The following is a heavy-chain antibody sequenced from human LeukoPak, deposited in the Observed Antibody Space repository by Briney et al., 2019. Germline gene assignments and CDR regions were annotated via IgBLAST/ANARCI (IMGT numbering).Heavy chain of an antibody. J-gene: IGHJ4*02. CDR1: GFTFSSCG. Sequence: GGSLRLSCAASGFTFSSCGMHWVRQAPGKGPEWMAFIRYDGSDKFYADSVKGRFTISRDNSKNTLYLQMNSLRAEDTAVYHCARDTLTVRGVIAYWGQGTLVTVSS. V-gene: IGHV3-30*02. CDR3: ARDTLTVRGVIAY. CDR2: IRYDGSDK. D-gene: IGHD3-10*01.